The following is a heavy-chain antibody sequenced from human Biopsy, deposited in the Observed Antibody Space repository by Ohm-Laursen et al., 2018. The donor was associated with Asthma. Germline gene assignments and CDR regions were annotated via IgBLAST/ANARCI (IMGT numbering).Heavy chain of an antibody. J-gene: IGHJ4*02. CDR3: ARKAGSCISRTCYSLDF. Sequence: SVKVSCKSLGGTFNTYVIGWVRQAPGQGLEWMGGINSVFGTTTYPQKFQDRVTITADDSTCTVYMELSILRSEDTAVYYCARKAGSCISRTCYSLDFWGQGTLVTVSS. V-gene: IGHV1-69*13. D-gene: IGHD2-2*01. CDR2: INSVFGTT. CDR1: GGTFNTYV.